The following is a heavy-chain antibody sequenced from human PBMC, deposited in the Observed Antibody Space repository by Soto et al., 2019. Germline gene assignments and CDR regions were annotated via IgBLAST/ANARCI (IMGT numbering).Heavy chain of an antibody. CDR2: IYWDDDK. CDR3: AHRVLRTVFGLVTTTAIYFDF. D-gene: IGHD3-3*01. Sequence: QITLNESGPTQVNPRQTLTLTCTFSGFSLTTSGVGVGWIRQSPGKAPEWLALIYWDDDKRYSPSLKSRLTITKDTSKTQAVLTMADLDPADTATYYCAHRVLRTVFGLVTTTAIYFDFWGQGAPVAVSS. J-gene: IGHJ4*02. V-gene: IGHV2-5*02. CDR1: GFSLTTSGVG.